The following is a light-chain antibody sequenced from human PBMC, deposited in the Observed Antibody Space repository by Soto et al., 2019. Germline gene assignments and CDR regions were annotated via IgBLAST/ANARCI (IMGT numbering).Light chain of an antibody. CDR2: EVT. CDR1: SGDIGSYNR. Sequence: QSALTQPASVSGSPGQSITISCTGTSGDIGSYNRVSWYQQHPGKAPKLIIYEVTDRPSGVSNRFSGSKSGNTASLTISGLQADYVAEYYCSSYTNINTRACVFGTGTKLTVL. CDR3: SSYTNINTRACV. J-gene: IGLJ1*01. V-gene: IGLV2-14*01.